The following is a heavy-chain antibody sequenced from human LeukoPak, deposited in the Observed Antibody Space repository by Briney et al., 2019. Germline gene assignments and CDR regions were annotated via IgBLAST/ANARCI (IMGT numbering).Heavy chain of an antibody. V-gene: IGHV3-23*01. CDR3: AKAFVIVVVIGAFDI. CDR1: GFIFSSYA. Sequence: PGGSLRLSCAASGFIFSSYAMSWVRQAPGKGLEWVSAISGSGGSTYYADSVKGRFTISRDNSKNTLYLQMNSLRAEDTAVYYCAKAFVIVVVIGAFDIWGQGTMVTVSS. D-gene: IGHD3-22*01. CDR2: ISGSGGST. J-gene: IGHJ3*02.